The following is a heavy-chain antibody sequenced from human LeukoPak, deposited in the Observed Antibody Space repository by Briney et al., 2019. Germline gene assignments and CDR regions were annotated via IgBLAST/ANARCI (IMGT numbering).Heavy chain of an antibody. Sequence: SETLSLTCAVYGGSFSSYYWSWIRQPPGKGLEWIGEINHSGSTNYNPSLKSRATISVDTSKNQFSLKLSSVTAADTAVYYCARGREQLWLSPLRPPWFDPWGQGTLVTVSS. D-gene: IGHD5-18*01. CDR1: GGSFSSYY. CDR2: INHSGST. CDR3: ARGREQLWLSPLRPPWFDP. J-gene: IGHJ5*02. V-gene: IGHV4-34*01.